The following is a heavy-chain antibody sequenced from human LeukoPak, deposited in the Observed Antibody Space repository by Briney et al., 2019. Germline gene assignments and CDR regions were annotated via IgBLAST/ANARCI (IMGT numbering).Heavy chain of an antibody. Sequence: GGSLRLSCAASGFTFSSYSMNWVRQAPGKGLEWVSSISSSSSYIYYADSVKGRFTISRDNAKNSLYLQMNSLRAEDTAVYYCARVGDYVWGSYRSTPFDIWGQGTMVTVSS. J-gene: IGHJ3*02. CDR1: GFTFSSYS. D-gene: IGHD3-16*02. CDR3: ARVGDYVWGSYRSTPFDI. V-gene: IGHV3-21*01. CDR2: ISSSSSYI.